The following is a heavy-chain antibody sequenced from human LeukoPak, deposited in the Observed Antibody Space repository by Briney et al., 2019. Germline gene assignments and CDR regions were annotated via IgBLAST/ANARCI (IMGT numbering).Heavy chain of an antibody. CDR1: GFAFSSDW. CDR2: IKQDGSEK. V-gene: IGHV3-7*01. CDR3: ARDKIVGATNFDY. D-gene: IGHD1-26*01. J-gene: IGHJ4*02. Sequence: GGSLRLSCAASGFAFSSDWMSWVRQAPGKGLEWVANIKQDGSEKYYVDSVKGRFTISRDNAKNSLYLQMNSLRAEDTAVYYCARDKIVGATNFDYWGQGTLVTVSS.